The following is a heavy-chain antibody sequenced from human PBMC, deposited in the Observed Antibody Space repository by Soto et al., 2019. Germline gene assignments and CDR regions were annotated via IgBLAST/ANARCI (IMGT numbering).Heavy chain of an antibody. Sequence: TLSLTCGLYGPSFSAYYWTWIRQPPGKGLEWIGEINNRGNTNYNPSLKSRLTISLETSKSQFSLRLTSLTAADTAVYYCLLITYSGLDVWGQGTTVTVSS. D-gene: IGHD3-16*01. J-gene: IGHJ6*02. CDR3: LLITYSGLDV. CDR2: INNRGNT. V-gene: IGHV4-34*01. CDR1: GPSFSAYY.